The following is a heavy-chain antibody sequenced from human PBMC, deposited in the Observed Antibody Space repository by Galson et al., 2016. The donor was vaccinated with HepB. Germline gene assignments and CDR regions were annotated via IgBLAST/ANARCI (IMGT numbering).Heavy chain of an antibody. V-gene: IGHV3-21*06. Sequence: SLRLSCAASGFTFKYYTMHWVRQAPGKGLEWVSSISDSSTDIYYADSVKGRFTISRDNAKYSLYLQMNSLRAEDTAVYYCARVSGPQRDWLLRWGQGTLVTVSS. CDR3: ARVSGPQRDWLLR. CDR1: GFTFKYYT. J-gene: IGHJ4*02. CDR2: ISDSSTDI. D-gene: IGHD3-9*01.